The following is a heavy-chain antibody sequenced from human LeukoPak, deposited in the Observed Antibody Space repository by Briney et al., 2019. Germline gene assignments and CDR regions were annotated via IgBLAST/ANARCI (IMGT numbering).Heavy chain of an antibody. D-gene: IGHD3-3*01. J-gene: IGHJ4*02. CDR1: GFTFSSYW. Sequence: GGSLRLSCAASGFTFSSYWMSWVRQAPGKGLEWVANIKQDGSEKYYVDSVKGRFTISRDNTKNSLYLQMNSLRAEDTAVYYCARRGGWSGPMYYFDYWGQGTLVTVSS. CDR2: IKQDGSEK. CDR3: ARRGGWSGPMYYFDY. V-gene: IGHV3-7*01.